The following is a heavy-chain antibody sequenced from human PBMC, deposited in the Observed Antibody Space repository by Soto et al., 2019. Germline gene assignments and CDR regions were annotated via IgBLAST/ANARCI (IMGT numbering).Heavy chain of an antibody. Sequence: GGSLRLSCAGSGLSFSSYAMSWVRQAPGKGLEWVSGISGSGVSTYYADSVKGRFTISRDNSKNTLYLQMNSLRAEDTALYYCANNGGGYSNSPEVGYYYYMDVWGKGTTVTVSS. V-gene: IGHV3-23*01. CDR3: ANNGGGYSNSPEVGYYYYMDV. CDR2: ISGSGVST. CDR1: GLSFSSYA. J-gene: IGHJ6*03. D-gene: IGHD6-13*01.